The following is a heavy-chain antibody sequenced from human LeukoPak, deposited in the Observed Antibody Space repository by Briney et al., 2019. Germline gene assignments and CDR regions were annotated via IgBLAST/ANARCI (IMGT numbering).Heavy chain of an antibody. V-gene: IGHV3-23*01. CDR2: ISGSGSST. J-gene: IGHJ3*02. D-gene: IGHD3-10*01. CDR3: AKGARGTYALDI. Sequence: PGGSLRLSCAASGFTFSNYAMSRVRQAPGKGLEWVSDISGSGSSTYYADSVKGRFTISRDNSKNTLYLQMNSLSAEDTAVYYCAKGARGTYALDIWGQGTMVTVSS. CDR1: GFTFSNYA.